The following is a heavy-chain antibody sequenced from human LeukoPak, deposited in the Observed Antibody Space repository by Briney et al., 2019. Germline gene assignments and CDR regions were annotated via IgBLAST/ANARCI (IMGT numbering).Heavy chain of an antibody. J-gene: IGHJ4*02. CDR2: IGGSGGTT. D-gene: IGHD5-24*01. V-gene: IGHV3-23*01. CDR1: GFTFSSYA. Sequence: PGGSLRLSCAASGFTFSSYAMSWVRQAPGKGLEWVSAIGGSGGTTYYADSVKGLFTISRDNSKNTLYLQMNSLRAEDTAVYYCAKATGRWLQSNPPLDYWGQGTLVAVSS. CDR3: AKATGRWLQSNPPLDY.